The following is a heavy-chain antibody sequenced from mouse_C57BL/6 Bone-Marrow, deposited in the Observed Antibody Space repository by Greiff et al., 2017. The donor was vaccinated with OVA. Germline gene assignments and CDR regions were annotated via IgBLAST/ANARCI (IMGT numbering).Heavy chain of an antibody. CDR1: GYTFTDYE. D-gene: IGHD2-2*01. Sequence: QVQLQQSGAELVRPGASVTLSCKASGYTFTDYEMHWVKQTPVHGLEWIGAIDPETGGTAYNQKFKGKAILTADKSSSTAYMELRSLTSEDSAVYYCTRGGLVFDYWGQGTTLTVSS. J-gene: IGHJ2*01. CDR3: TRGGLVFDY. V-gene: IGHV1-15*01. CDR2: IDPETGGT.